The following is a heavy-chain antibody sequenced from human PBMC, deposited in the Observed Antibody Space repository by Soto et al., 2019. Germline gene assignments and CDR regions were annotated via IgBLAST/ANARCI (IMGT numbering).Heavy chain of an antibody. CDR3: ARHSSYYYDSSDYYDS. CDR2: IYHGGKT. Sequence: QVHLQESGPGLVQSSGTLSLTCGVSGAPISTGNWWTWVRQPPGKGLEWIGEIYHGGKTNYRPSLKSRVTISVDKAKNQFSLRLSSVTAADTAVYYCARHSSYYYDSSDYYDSWGQGALVTVSS. D-gene: IGHD3-22*01. CDR1: GAPISTGNW. V-gene: IGHV4-4*02. J-gene: IGHJ5*01.